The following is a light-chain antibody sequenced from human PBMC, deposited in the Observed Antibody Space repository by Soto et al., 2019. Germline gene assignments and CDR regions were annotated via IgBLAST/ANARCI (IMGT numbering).Light chain of an antibody. Sequence: EIVITQSPATLSVSPGERATLSCRASQSVSSNLAWYQQKPGQAHRLLIYGASTRATGIPARFSGSGSGTEFTLTISSLQSEELAVYYCKQYNNWPVTFGGGTKGDIK. J-gene: IGKJ4*01. CDR1: QSVSSN. CDR2: GAS. V-gene: IGKV3-15*01. CDR3: KQYNNWPVT.